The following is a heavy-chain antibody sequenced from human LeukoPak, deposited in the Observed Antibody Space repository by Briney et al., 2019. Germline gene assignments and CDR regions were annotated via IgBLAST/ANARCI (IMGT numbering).Heavy chain of an antibody. V-gene: IGHV1-69*04. CDR3: ARVIYSSGYLYFDY. Sequence: GASVKVSCKASAYTFTNYGISWVRQAPGQGLEWMGRIIPILGIANYAQKFQGRVTITADKSTSTAYMELSSLRSEDTAVYYCARVIYSSGYLYFDYWGQGTLVTVSS. J-gene: IGHJ4*02. CDR2: IIPILGIA. D-gene: IGHD3-22*01. CDR1: AYTFTNYG.